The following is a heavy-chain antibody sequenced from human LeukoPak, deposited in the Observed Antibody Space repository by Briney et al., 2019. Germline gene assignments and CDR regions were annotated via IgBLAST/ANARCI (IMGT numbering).Heavy chain of an antibody. Sequence: GESLKISCVGSGYSFFNYWIGWVRQMPGKGLEWMGVIYPGDSDTRYSPSFQGQVTISADKSISTAYLQWSSLKASDTAMYYCASGRSFDYWGQGTLVTVSS. CDR1: GYSFFNYW. CDR2: IYPGDSDT. V-gene: IGHV5-51*01. J-gene: IGHJ4*02. CDR3: ASGRSFDY.